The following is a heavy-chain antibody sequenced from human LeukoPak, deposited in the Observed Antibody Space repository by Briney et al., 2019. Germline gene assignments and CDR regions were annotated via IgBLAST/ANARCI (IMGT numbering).Heavy chain of an antibody. J-gene: IGHJ4*02. V-gene: IGHV1-18*01. D-gene: IGHD3-9*01. Sequence: ASVKVSCKASGYTFTNYDISWVRQAPGQGLEWMGWISVYNVNTNYAQKLQGRVTMTTDTSTSTAYMELRSLRSDDTAVYYCARAQLVLRCFDWLSDFDYWGQGTLVTVSS. CDR3: ARAQLVLRCFDWLSDFDY. CDR2: ISVYNVNT. CDR1: GYTFTNYD.